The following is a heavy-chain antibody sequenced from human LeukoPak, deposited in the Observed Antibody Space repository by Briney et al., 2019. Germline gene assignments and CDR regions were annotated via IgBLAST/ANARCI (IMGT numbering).Heavy chain of an antibody. Sequence: ASVKVSCKASGYTFTSYDINWVRQATGQGLEWMGWMNPNSGNTGYAQKFQGRVTMTRNTSISTAYMELSSLRSEDTAVYYCAGSSDWANDAFDIWGQGTMVTVSS. V-gene: IGHV1-8*01. J-gene: IGHJ3*02. CDR3: AGSSDWANDAFDI. CDR2: MNPNSGNT. CDR1: GYTFTSYD. D-gene: IGHD3-9*01.